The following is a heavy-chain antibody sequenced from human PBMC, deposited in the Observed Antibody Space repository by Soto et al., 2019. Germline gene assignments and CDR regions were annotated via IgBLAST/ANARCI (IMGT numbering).Heavy chain of an antibody. CDR2: INAGNGNT. Sequence: QVQLVQSGAEVKKPGASVKVSCKASGYTFTSYAMHWVRQAPGQRLEWMGWINAGNGNTKYSQKFQGRVTITRDTSASTAYMELSSLISEDTAVYYCARGLAPYYFDYWGQGTLVTVSS. J-gene: IGHJ4*02. V-gene: IGHV1-3*01. CDR3: ARGLAPYYFDY. CDR1: GYTFTSYA. D-gene: IGHD6-19*01.